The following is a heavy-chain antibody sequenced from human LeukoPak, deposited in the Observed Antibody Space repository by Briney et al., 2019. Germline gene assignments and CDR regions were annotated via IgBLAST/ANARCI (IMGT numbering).Heavy chain of an antibody. CDR3: ARGVYCSGGDCSLYGMDV. V-gene: IGHV1-2*06. Sequence: ASVKVSCKASGYTFTGYYMHWVRQAPGQGLEWMGRINPNSGGTNYAQKFQGRVTMTGDTSISTAYMELSRLRSDDTAVYYCARGVYCSGGDCSLYGMDVWGQGTTVTVSS. D-gene: IGHD2-21*02. CDR2: INPNSGGT. J-gene: IGHJ6*02. CDR1: GYTFTGYY.